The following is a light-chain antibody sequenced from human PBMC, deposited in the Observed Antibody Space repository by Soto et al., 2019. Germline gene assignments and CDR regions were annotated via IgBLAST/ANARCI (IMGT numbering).Light chain of an antibody. Sequence: QSALTQPPSASGSPGQSVTISCTGTSSDVGGYDLVSWYQQHPGKAPKLILYEVAKRPSGVPARFSGSKSGNTATLTVSGLQADDESDYYCSSFAGNKNLFGGETKLTVL. CDR3: SSFAGNKNL. V-gene: IGLV2-8*01. CDR2: EVA. J-gene: IGLJ2*01. CDR1: SSDVGGYDL.